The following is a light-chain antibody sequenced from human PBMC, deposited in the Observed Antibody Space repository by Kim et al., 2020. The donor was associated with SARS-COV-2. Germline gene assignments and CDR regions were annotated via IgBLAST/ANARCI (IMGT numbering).Light chain of an antibody. Sequence: GGAGQTGSISCSGDKLGDKYACWYQQKPGQSPVLVIYQDSKRPSGIRERFSGSNSGNTATLTISGTQAMDEADYYCQAWDSSTYVFGTGTKVTVL. V-gene: IGLV3-1*01. CDR1: KLGDKY. CDR3: QAWDSSTYV. CDR2: QDS. J-gene: IGLJ1*01.